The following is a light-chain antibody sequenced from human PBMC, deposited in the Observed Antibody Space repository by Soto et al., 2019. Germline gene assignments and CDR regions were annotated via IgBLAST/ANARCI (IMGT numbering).Light chain of an antibody. V-gene: IGKV3-15*01. CDR1: HSVSFN. CDR3: LHYNNWPPPFYT. Sequence: EVVMTQSTDTLSVSPGERATLSCRASHSVSFNLAWYQQKPGQAPRLLIFGASSRATGVPARFSGSGSGTEFTLTISSLQSEDFAIYYCLHYNNWPPPFYTFGQGTKLEI. J-gene: IGKJ2*01. CDR2: GAS.